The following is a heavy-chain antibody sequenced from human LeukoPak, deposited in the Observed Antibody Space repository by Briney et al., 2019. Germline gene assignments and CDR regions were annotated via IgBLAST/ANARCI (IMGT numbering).Heavy chain of an antibody. CDR1: GYSFTSCY. D-gene: IGHD3-22*01. J-gene: IGHJ4*02. V-gene: IGHV1-46*03. CDR2: IDPSDGGT. CDR3: AKSCDSSGYLGY. Sequence: ASVKVSCKASGYSFTSCYVHFVRQAPGQGLVWMGIIDPSDGGTTYAQKFQGRVTMTRDTSTTTVYMELSSLRSEDTAVYYCAKSCDSSGYLGYWGQGTLVTVSS.